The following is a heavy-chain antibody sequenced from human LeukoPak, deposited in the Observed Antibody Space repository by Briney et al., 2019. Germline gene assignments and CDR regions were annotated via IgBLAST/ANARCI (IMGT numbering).Heavy chain of an antibody. CDR3: ASRLGSYYHYYYYGMDV. Sequence: SQTLSLTCTVSGGSISSGSYYWSWIRQPAGKGLEWIGRIYTSGSTNYNPSLKSRVTISADTSKNQFSLKLSSVTAADTAVYYCASRLGSYYHYYYYGMDVWGQGTTVTVSS. D-gene: IGHD1-26*01. V-gene: IGHV4-61*02. J-gene: IGHJ6*02. CDR1: GGSISSGSYY. CDR2: IYTSGST.